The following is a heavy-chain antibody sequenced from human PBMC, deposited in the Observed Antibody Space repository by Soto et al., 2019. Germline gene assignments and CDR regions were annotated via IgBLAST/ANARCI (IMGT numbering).Heavy chain of an antibody. CDR2: IDSSTKYT. V-gene: IGHV3-11*05. J-gene: IGHJ6*02. Sequence: QVQLVESGGGLVRPGGSLRLSCEASGFTFRDYYMTWFRQAPGKGLEWLSYIDSSTKYTNYADSVKGRFTISRDNATNSLYLQMNSLRADDTAVYYCSREYYYTMDVWGQGTMVTVSS. CDR1: GFTFRDYY. CDR3: SREYYYTMDV.